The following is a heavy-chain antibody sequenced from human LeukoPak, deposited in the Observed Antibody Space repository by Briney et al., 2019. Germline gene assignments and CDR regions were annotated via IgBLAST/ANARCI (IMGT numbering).Heavy chain of an antibody. J-gene: IGHJ4*02. V-gene: IGHV3-43*01. CDR3: AKGWQGLCGGDCSSYFDY. Sequence: PGGSLRLSCAASGFTFYDYTMHWVRQAPGKGLEWVSLISWDGGSTYYADSVKGRFTISRDNSKNSLYLQMNSLRTEDTALYYCAKGWQGLCGGDCSSYFDYWGQGTLVTVSS. CDR1: GFTFYDYT. D-gene: IGHD2-21*02. CDR2: ISWDGGST.